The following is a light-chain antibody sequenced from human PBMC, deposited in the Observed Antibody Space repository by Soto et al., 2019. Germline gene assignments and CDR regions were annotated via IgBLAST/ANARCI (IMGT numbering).Light chain of an antibody. CDR2: GAS. CDR3: QQYNTWPGWT. J-gene: IGKJ1*01. CDR1: QSINSN. Sequence: EVVMTQSPAALSVSPGERATLSCRASQSINSNLAWYQQKPGQAPRLLIYGASTMATGIPARFSGTGSGTEFALTISSLQYEDFAVYYCQQYNTWPGWTFGQGTRVEIK. V-gene: IGKV3-15*01.